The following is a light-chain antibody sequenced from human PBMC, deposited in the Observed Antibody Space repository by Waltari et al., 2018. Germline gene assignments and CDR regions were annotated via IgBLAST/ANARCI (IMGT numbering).Light chain of an antibody. CDR1: TSNIGSNT. V-gene: IGLV1-44*01. Sequence: QSVLTQPPSASGTPGQRVTISCSGSTSNIGSNTVNWYQQFPGTAPTLLTYSNNQRPSGVPDRFSASKSGTSASLAISGLYYEDEADYYCAAWDYSLNYVFGSGTKVTVL. J-gene: IGLJ1*01. CDR2: SNN. CDR3: AAWDYSLNYV.